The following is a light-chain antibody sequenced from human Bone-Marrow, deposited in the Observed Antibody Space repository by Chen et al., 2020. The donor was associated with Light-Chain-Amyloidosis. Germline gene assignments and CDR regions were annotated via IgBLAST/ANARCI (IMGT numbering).Light chain of an antibody. Sequence: QSALTQPASVSGSPGQSITISCTGTSTDVGNYNLVSWYQRHPGKAPKLIIFEDNKRPSGVPSRFSGSRSGYTASLTISGLQAEDESEYYCCSYAGSQLHVFGTGSRVTVL. CDR3: CSYAGSQLHV. J-gene: IGLJ1*01. V-gene: IGLV2-23*01. CDR1: STDVGNYNL. CDR2: EDN.